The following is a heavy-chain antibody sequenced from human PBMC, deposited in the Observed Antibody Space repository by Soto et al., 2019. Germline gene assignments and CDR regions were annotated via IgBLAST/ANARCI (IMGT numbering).Heavy chain of an antibody. CDR1: GYTFTSYG. D-gene: IGHD3-3*01. Sequence: GASVKVSCKASGYTFTSYGISWVRQAPGQGLEWMGWISAYNGNTSYAQKLQGRVTMTTDTSTSTAYMELRSLRSDDTAVYYCARDRGYYTLVYYYYGMDVWGQGTTVTVSS. CDR3: ARDRGYYTLVYYYYGMDV. CDR2: ISAYNGNT. J-gene: IGHJ6*02. V-gene: IGHV1-18*04.